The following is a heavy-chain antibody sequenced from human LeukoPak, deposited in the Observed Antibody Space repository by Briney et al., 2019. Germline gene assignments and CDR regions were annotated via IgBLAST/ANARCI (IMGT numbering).Heavy chain of an antibody. CDR1: GFTFSSYA. J-gene: IGHJ4*02. Sequence: GGSLRLSCAASGFTFSSYAMHWVRQAPGKGLEYVSAISSNGDSTYYANSVKGRFTISRDNSKNTLYLQMGSLRAEDMAVYYCARSHHSSGWYANDYWGQGTLVTVSS. V-gene: IGHV3-64*01. CDR2: ISSNGDST. CDR3: ARSHHSSGWYANDY. D-gene: IGHD6-19*01.